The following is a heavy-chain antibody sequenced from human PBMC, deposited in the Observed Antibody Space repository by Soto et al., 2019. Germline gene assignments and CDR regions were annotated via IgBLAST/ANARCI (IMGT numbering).Heavy chain of an antibody. CDR1: GFGFTTYA. J-gene: IGHJ4*02. D-gene: IGHD5-18*01. V-gene: IGHV3-30-3*01. Sequence: GGSLRLACAAAGFGFTTYAIHWVRQAPGKGLEWVAVISDDGSIKYYADSVKGRFTISRDNSKNTFYLQMNSLRGDDTALYYCARAIETAMAPCDYWGQGALVTVSS. CDR3: ARAIETAMAPCDY. CDR2: ISDDGSIK.